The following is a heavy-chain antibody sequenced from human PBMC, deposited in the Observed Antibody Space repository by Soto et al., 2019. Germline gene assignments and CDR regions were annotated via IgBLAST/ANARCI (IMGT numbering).Heavy chain of an antibody. J-gene: IGHJ6*02. Sequence: PGGSLRLSCAASGFTFSSYWMSWVRQAPGKGLEWVANIKQDGSEKYYVDSVKGRFTISRDNAKNSLYLQMNSLRAEDTAVYYCAREGARGYSYGLYYYYYGMDVWGQGTTVTVS. CDR1: GFTFSSYW. CDR2: IKQDGSEK. D-gene: IGHD5-18*01. V-gene: IGHV3-7*03. CDR3: AREGARGYSYGLYYYYYGMDV.